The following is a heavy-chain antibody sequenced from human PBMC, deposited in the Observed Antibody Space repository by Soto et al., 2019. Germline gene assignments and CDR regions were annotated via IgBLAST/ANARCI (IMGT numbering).Heavy chain of an antibody. CDR2: INHSGGT. CDR1: GGSFSGYY. Sequence: QVQLQQWGAGLLKPSETLSLTCAVYGGSFSGYYWSWIRQPPGKGLEWIGEINHSGGTNYNPSLKSRVPISVDTSKNQFSLKLSSVTAADTAVYYCARGLRGVIVATVHNWFDPWGQGTLVTVSS. D-gene: IGHD5-12*01. V-gene: IGHV4-34*01. J-gene: IGHJ5*02. CDR3: ARGLRGVIVATVHNWFDP.